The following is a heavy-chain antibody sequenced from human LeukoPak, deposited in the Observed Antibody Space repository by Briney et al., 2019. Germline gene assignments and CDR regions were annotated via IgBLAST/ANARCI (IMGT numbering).Heavy chain of an antibody. Sequence: SVKVSCKASGGTFSSYAISWVRQAPGQGLEWMGGIIPIFGAANYAQKFQGRVTITADESTSTAYMELSSLRSEDTAVYYCARTLGYCSSTSCYDAFDIWGQGTMVTVSS. V-gene: IGHV1-69*13. D-gene: IGHD2-2*01. CDR3: ARTLGYCSSTSCYDAFDI. J-gene: IGHJ3*02. CDR2: IIPIFGAA. CDR1: GGTFSSYA.